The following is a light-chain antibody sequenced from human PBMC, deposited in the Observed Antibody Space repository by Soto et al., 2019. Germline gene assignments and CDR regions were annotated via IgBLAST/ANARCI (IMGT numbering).Light chain of an antibody. Sequence: QSALTQPPSASGSPGQSVAISCTGTTSDIGGYNYVSWYQQNPGKAPKLMIYEDNKRPSGVPDRFCGSKSGNTAYLTVSGLQAEDEADYYCSSHGGNSPYVFGTGTKLTVL. CDR3: SSHGGNSPYV. J-gene: IGLJ1*01. CDR2: EDN. V-gene: IGLV2-8*01. CDR1: TSDIGGYNY.